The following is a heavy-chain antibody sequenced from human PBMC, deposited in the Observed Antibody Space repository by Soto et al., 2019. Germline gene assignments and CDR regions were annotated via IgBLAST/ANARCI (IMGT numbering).Heavy chain of an antibody. J-gene: IGHJ5*02. CDR2: ISSSTSHT. CDR1: GSTFSDYH. CDR3: ARDRYDSRGFNWFDP. V-gene: IGHV3-11*06. D-gene: IGHD3-22*01. Sequence: GSLRLSCVASGSTFSDYHMSWIRQAPGKRLEWDSYISSSTSHTNYADSVTARFTISRDNAKNSLYLQMNSLRAEDTAVYHCARDRYDSRGFNWFDPWGQGAVVTVAS.